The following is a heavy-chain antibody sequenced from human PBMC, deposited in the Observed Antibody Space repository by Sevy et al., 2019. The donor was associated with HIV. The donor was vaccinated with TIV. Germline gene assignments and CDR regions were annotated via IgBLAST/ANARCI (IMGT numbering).Heavy chain of an antibody. Sequence: GGSLRLSCAASGFTFSEYGMHWVRQTPGKGLEWVAVISHDGRNYKYNADFVKGRLTISRDKSGNTLYLQMNSLRAEDTAIYYCARDRGEILRSAFKSWGQGTLVTVSS. CDR3: ARDRGEILRSAFKS. CDR2: ISHDGRNYK. J-gene: IGHJ5*02. D-gene: IGHD3-10*01. CDR1: GFTFSEYG. V-gene: IGHV3-30*04.